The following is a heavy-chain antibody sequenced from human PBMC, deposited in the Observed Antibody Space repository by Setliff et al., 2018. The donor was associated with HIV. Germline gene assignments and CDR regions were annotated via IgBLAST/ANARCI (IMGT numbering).Heavy chain of an antibody. D-gene: IGHD1-26*01. V-gene: IGHV5-51*01. Sequence: GESLKISCTASGYSFTNYWIGWVRQMPGKGLEWIGVIYPGDFVTRYGPSFQGQVSISADRSITAAYLQWSSLKASDTAMYYCTRRRRAPGIEDLEAYWGQGTLVTVSS. CDR2: IYPGDFVT. CDR3: TRRRRAPGIEDLEAY. J-gene: IGHJ4*02. CDR1: GYSFTNYW.